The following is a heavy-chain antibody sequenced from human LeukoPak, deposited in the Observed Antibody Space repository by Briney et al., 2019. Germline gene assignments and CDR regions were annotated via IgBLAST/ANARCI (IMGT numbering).Heavy chain of an antibody. J-gene: IGHJ4*02. CDR2: ISWNSGSI. D-gene: IGHD3-9*01. Sequence: PGRSLRLSCAASGFTFDDYAMHWVRQAPGKGLEWVSGISWNSGSIGYADPVKGRFTISRDNAKNSLYLQMNSLRAEDTALYYCAKDLNYDILTGYDSWGQGTLVTVSS. V-gene: IGHV3-9*01. CDR3: AKDLNYDILTGYDS. CDR1: GFTFDDYA.